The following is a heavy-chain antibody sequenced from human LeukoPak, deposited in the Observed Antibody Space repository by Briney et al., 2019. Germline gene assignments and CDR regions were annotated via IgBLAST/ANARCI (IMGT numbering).Heavy chain of an antibody. J-gene: IGHJ4*02. V-gene: IGHV3-23*01. CDR3: ARVLTLWFGALDY. CDR1: GFMFTDHA. D-gene: IGHD3-10*01. Sequence: GGSLRLSCAASGFMFTDHALSRVRQAPGKGLEWVSSISGSGTTTYYAESVRGRFTISRDNSENTVYLQMNSLRADDTALYYCARVLTLWFGALDYWGQGRMVSV. CDR2: ISGSGTTT.